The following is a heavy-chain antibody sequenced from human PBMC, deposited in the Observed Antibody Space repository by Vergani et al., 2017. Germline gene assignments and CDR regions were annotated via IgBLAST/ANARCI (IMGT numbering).Heavy chain of an antibody. CDR2: IYYSGST. V-gene: IGHV4-30-4*01. J-gene: IGHJ5*02. Sequence: QVQLQESGPGLVKPSQTLSLTCTVSGGSISSGDYYWSWIRQPPGKGLEWIGYIYYSGSTYYNPSLTSRVTISVDTSKNQFSLKLSSVTAADTAVYYCARVRENYDILTGPSNNPLFDPWGQGTLVTVSS. CDR1: GGSISSGDYY. CDR3: ARVRENYDILTGPSNNPLFDP. D-gene: IGHD3-9*01.